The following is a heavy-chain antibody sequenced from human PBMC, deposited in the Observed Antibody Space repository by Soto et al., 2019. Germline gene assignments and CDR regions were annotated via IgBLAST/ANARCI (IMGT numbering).Heavy chain of an antibody. V-gene: IGHV3-53*01. Sequence: GGSLRLSCAASNFTVSTNYLSWVRQAPGKGLEWVSVIYSGGSTSYADSVQGRFSVSRDKSKNTVSLQMNSLRAEDTAVYYCTSRIYYRNTVTFDVWGQGTMVTVS. D-gene: IGHD3-10*01. CDR3: TSRIYYRNTVTFDV. CDR1: NFTVSTNY. CDR2: IYSGGST. J-gene: IGHJ3*01.